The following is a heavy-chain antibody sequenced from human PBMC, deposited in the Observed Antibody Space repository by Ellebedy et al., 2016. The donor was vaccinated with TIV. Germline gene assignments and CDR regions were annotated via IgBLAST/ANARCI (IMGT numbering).Heavy chain of an antibody. V-gene: IGHV3-23*01. CDR1: GFIFSNYA. CDR2: ISGSAVST. D-gene: IGHD2/OR15-2a*01. J-gene: IGHJ5*02. Sequence: GGSLRLXCAASGFIFSNYAMSWVRQAPGRGLEWVSAISGSAVSTYYADSVKGRFTISRDNSKNTLHLQMNSLRVEDTALYYCALDPQEIFDSTFDPWGQGTLVTVSS. CDR3: ALDPQEIFDSTFDP.